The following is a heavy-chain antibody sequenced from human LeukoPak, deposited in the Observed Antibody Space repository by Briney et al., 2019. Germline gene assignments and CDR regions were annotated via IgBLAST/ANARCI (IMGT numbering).Heavy chain of an antibody. CDR2: INWNSGSI. J-gene: IGHJ6*02. V-gene: IGHV3-9*01. D-gene: IGHD3-10*01. Sequence: PGRSPRLSCSASGFTFDDYAMHWVRQAPGKGLEWVAGINWNSGSIGYADSVKGRFTISRDNAKNSLYLQMNSLRAEDTALYYCAKTRADYYGSGSHYYYGMDVWGQGTTVTVSS. CDR3: AKTRADYYGSGSHYYYGMDV. CDR1: GFTFDDYA.